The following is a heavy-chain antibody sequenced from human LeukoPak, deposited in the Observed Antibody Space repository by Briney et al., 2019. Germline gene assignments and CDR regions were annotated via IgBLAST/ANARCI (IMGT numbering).Heavy chain of an antibody. CDR3: ARENGYTGDPDWFDP. V-gene: IGHV3-30*02. J-gene: IGHJ5*02. Sequence: GGSLRLSCAASALTFNSCGMHWVRQAPGKGLEWVAFIRNDGSNSYYADSVKGRFTISRDNSKNTLYLQMNSLRAEDTAVYYCARENGYTGDPDWFDPWGQGTLVTVSS. CDR2: IRNDGSNS. D-gene: IGHD5-12*01. CDR1: ALTFNSCG.